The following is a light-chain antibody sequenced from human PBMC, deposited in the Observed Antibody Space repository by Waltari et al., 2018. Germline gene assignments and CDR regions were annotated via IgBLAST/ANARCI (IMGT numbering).Light chain of an antibody. V-gene: IGKV1-5*03. CDR3: QQYNSYSVT. CDR1: QRISSW. J-gene: IGKJ3*01. Sequence: DIQLTQSPSTLSASVVDRVTITCRARQRISSWLAWYQQKPGKAPKPLIYKASSIESAVPSRVSECGSETEFYLTISSLQPDDFATYDCQQYNSYSVTFGPGTKVDIK. CDR2: KAS.